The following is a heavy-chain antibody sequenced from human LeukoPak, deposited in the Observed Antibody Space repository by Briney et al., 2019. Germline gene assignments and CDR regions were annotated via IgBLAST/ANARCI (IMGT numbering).Heavy chain of an antibody. CDR3: ARLGEKADFDY. D-gene: IGHD3-16*01. CDR1: GFTFSSYW. Sequence: GGSLRLSCAASGFTFSSYWMSWVRQAPGKGLEWVANIKQDGSVSYYVDSVKGRFTFSRDNAKNSLYLQINSLRAEDTAVYYCARLGEKADFDYWGQGTLVTVSS. J-gene: IGHJ4*02. CDR2: IKQDGSVS. V-gene: IGHV3-7*01.